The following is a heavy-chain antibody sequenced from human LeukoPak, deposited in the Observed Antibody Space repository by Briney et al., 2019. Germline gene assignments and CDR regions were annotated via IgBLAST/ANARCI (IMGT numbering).Heavy chain of an antibody. D-gene: IGHD2-15*01. CDR3: AKDWRRIVVVGPITRHGNYMDV. CDR1: GFTFSSYE. Sequence: HPGGSLRLSCAASGFTFSSYEMNWVRQAPGKGLEWVSYISSSGSTIYYADSVKGRFTISRDNAKNSLYLQMNSLRAEDTAVYYCAKDWRRIVVVGPITRHGNYMDVWGKGTTVTISS. CDR2: ISSSGSTI. V-gene: IGHV3-48*03. J-gene: IGHJ6*03.